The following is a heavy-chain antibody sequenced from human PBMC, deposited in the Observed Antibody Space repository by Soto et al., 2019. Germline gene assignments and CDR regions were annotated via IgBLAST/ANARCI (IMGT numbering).Heavy chain of an antibody. J-gene: IGHJ1*01. CDR2: INPSGGST. D-gene: IGHD3-3*01. Sequence: ASVKVSCKASGYTFTSYYMHWVRQAPGQGLEWMGIINPSGGSTSYAQKFQGRVTMTRDSAKKSLYLEMNDLRAEDTALYRCTRDTYGFWSGPSFFSVWGRGTLVTVSS. V-gene: IGHV1-46*01. CDR3: TRDTYGFWSGPSFFSV. CDR1: GYTFTSYY.